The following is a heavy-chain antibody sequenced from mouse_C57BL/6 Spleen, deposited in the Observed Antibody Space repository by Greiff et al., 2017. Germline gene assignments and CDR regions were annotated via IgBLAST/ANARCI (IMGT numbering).Heavy chain of an antibody. J-gene: IGHJ4*01. D-gene: IGHD1-1*01. V-gene: IGHV5-17*01. CDR2: ISSGSSTI. CDR3: ARNYVDAMDY. Sequence: EVQRVESGGGLVKPGGSLKLSCAASGFTFSDYGMHWVRQAPEKGLEWVAYISSGSSTIYYAVTVKGRFTISRDNAKNTLFLQMTSLRSEDTAMYYCARNYVDAMDYWGQGTSVTVSS. CDR1: GFTFSDYG.